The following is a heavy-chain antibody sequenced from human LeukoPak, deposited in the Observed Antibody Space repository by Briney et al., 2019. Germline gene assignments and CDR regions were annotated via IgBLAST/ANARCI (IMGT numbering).Heavy chain of an antibody. J-gene: IGHJ4*02. CDR3: ARHGGSYTFDL. D-gene: IGHD1-26*01. Sequence: PSETLSLTCTVSGGSISSYYWSWIRQPPGKGLEWIGYIYYSGSTNYNLSLKSRVTISVDTSKNQFSLRPNSVTAADTAVYYCARHGGSYTFDLWGQGVLVTVSS. CDR2: IYYSGST. CDR1: GGSISSYY. V-gene: IGHV4-59*01.